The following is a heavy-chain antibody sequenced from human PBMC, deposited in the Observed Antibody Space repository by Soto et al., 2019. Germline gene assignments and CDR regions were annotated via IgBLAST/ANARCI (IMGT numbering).Heavy chain of an antibody. J-gene: IGHJ6*02. CDR3: ARLVGTAMVYYSYGMDV. D-gene: IGHD5-18*01. Sequence: GESLKISCKGSGYSFTSYWISWVRQMPGKGLEWMGRIDPSDSYTNYSPSFQGHVTISADKSISTAYLQWSSLKASDTAMYYCARLVGTAMVYYSYGMDVWRQGTTVTVSS. CDR1: GYSFTSYW. CDR2: IDPSDSYT. V-gene: IGHV5-10-1*01.